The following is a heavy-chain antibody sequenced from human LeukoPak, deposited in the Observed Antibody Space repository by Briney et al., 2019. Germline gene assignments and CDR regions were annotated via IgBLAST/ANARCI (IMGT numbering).Heavy chain of an antibody. CDR2: ITASGGST. CDR1: GFTFSSYA. Sequence: GGSLRLSCAVSGFTFSSYAMTWVRQTPGKGLEWVSAITASGGSTYYADSVKGRFTISRDNSKNTLDLQVNSLRAEDTAVYYCAKVPYGDYYFENWGQGPLVTVS. CDR3: AKVPYGDYYFEN. J-gene: IGHJ4*02. V-gene: IGHV3-23*01. D-gene: IGHD4-17*01.